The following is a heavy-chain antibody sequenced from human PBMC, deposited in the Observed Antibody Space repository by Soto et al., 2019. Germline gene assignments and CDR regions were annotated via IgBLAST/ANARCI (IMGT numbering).Heavy chain of an antibody. Sequence: GGSLRLSCAASGFTVSSNYMSWVRQAPGKGLEWVSVIYSGGSTYYADSVKGRFTISRDNSKNTLYLQMNSLRAEDTAVYYCARVWSGYYLYYFDYWGQGTLVTVSS. CDR2: IYSGGST. D-gene: IGHD3-3*01. J-gene: IGHJ4*02. V-gene: IGHV3-53*01. CDR1: GFTVSSNY. CDR3: ARVWSGYYLYYFDY.